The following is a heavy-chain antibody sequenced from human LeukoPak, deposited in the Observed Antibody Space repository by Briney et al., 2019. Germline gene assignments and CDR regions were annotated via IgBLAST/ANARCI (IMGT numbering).Heavy chain of an antibody. CDR2: INPSGGST. Sequence: ASVKVSCKASGYTFTSYYMHWVRQAPGQGLEWMGIINPSGGSTSYAQKFQGRVTMTRDMSTSTVYMELSSLRSEDTAVYYCARDFEVVVTAIPTPGFWGQGTLVTVSS. CDR3: ARDFEVVVTAIPTPGF. V-gene: IGHV1-46*01. D-gene: IGHD2-21*02. CDR1: GYTFTSYY. J-gene: IGHJ4*02.